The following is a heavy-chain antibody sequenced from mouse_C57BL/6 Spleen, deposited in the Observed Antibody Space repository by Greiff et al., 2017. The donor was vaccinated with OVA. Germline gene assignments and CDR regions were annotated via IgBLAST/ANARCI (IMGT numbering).Heavy chain of an antibody. J-gene: IGHJ3*01. CDR2: ISDGGSYS. CDR3: ARDHYGSSSFAY. D-gene: IGHD1-1*01. Sequence: EVQRVESGGGLVKPGGSLKLSCAASGFTFSSYAMSWVRQTPEKRLEWVATISDGGSYSYYPDNVKGRFTFSRDNAKNNLYLQMSHLKSEDTAMYYCARDHYGSSSFAYWGQGTLVTVSA. V-gene: IGHV5-4*01. CDR1: GFTFSSYA.